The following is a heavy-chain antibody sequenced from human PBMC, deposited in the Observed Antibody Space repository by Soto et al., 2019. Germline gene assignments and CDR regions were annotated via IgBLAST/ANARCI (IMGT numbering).Heavy chain of an antibody. CDR1: GFTVSNYA. J-gene: IGHJ4*02. CDR2: VSGSGGTT. V-gene: IGHV3-23*01. D-gene: IGHD4-4*01. CDR3: VKGRGSKTGFDY. Sequence: PGGSLRLSCAASGFTVSNYAMTWVRQAPGKGLEWVSAVSGSGGTTYYADSVKGLFTISRDNSKNTVHLQMNSLRVEDTAVYYCVKGRGSKTGFDYWGQGILVPVSP.